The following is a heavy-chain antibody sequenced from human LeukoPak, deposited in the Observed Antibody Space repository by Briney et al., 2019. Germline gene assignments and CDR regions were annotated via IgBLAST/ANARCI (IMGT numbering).Heavy chain of an antibody. CDR1: GDSISTSAYS. Sequence: PSETLSLTCTVSGDSISTSAYSWSWIRQRPGTGLEWIAYIHYIGNAYSNPSLESRVTMSVDTSSNQFSLNVASVTAADTSVYYCARVRDDYFFDCWGQGILVSVSS. V-gene: IGHV4-31*03. J-gene: IGHJ4*02. D-gene: IGHD3-3*01. CDR3: ARVRDDYFFDC. CDR2: IHYIGNA.